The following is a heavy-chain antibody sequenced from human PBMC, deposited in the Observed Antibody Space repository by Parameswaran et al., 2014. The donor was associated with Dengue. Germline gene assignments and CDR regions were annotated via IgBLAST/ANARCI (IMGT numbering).Heavy chain of an antibody. D-gene: IGHD2-2*01. Sequence: KWIRQPPGKGLEWVSYISSSGSTIYYADSVKGRFTISRDNAKNSLYLQMNSLRAEDTAVYYCAREVSGIVVVPAAISYGMDVWGQGTTVTVSS. CDR3: AREVSGIVVVPAAISYGMDV. J-gene: IGHJ6*02. V-gene: IGHV3-48*03. CDR2: ISSSGSTI.